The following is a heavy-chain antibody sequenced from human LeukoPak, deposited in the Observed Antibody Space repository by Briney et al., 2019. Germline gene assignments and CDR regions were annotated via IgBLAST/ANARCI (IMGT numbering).Heavy chain of an antibody. CDR3: VRAYSGYDPFDY. J-gene: IGHJ4*02. CDR1: GYTFTGYY. CDR2: INPNSGGT. Sequence: GASVKVSCKASGYTFTGYYMHWVRQAPGQGLEWMGWINPNSGGTNYAQKFQGRVTMTRDTSISTAYMELSRLRSDDTAVYYCVRAYSGYDPFDYWGQGTLVTVSS. V-gene: IGHV1-2*02. D-gene: IGHD5-12*01.